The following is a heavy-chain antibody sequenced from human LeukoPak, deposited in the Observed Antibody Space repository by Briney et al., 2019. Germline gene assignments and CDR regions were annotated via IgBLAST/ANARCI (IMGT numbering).Heavy chain of an antibody. CDR1: GGSISSSSYY. D-gene: IGHD3-22*01. CDR2: IYYSGST. CDR3: ARDAQYYYDRDAFDI. Sequence: SETLSLTCTVSGGSISSSSYYWGWIRQPPGKGLEWIGSIYYSGSTYYNPSLKSRVTISVDTSKNQFSLKLSSVTAADTAVYYCARDAQYYYDRDAFDIWGQGTMVTVSS. J-gene: IGHJ3*02. V-gene: IGHV4-39*01.